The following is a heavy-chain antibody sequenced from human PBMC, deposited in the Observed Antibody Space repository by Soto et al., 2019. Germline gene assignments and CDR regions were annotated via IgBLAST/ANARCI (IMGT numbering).Heavy chain of an antibody. CDR2: ISSSSSYI. CDR3: ARGLYYDYVWGSYSPMDV. CDR1: GFTFSSYS. V-gene: IGHV3-21*01. D-gene: IGHD3-16*01. Sequence: PGGSLRLSCAASGFTFSSYSMNWVRQAPGKGLEWVSSISSSSSYIYYADSVKGRFTISRDNAKNSLYLQMNSLRAEDTAVYYCARGLYYDYVWGSYSPMDVWGQGTTVTVS. J-gene: IGHJ6*02.